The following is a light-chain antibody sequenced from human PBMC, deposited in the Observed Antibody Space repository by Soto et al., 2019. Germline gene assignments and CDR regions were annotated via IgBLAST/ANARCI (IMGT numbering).Light chain of an antibody. J-gene: IGKJ1*01. Sequence: DIVLTQSPDTLSWSPGERATLSCSSSQSVSSSYLAWYQKKRGQAPRPVIYGASSRETGILDRFSGSGSGTEFTLTISRLEPEDFAVYYCQQYGSSTWTFGQGTKVDIK. CDR2: GAS. CDR1: QSVSSSY. CDR3: QQYGSSTWT. V-gene: IGKV3-20*01.